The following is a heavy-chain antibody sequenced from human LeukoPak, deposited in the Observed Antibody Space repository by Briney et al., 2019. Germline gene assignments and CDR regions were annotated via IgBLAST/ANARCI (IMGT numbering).Heavy chain of an antibody. CDR3: ARIDYRDYYYGMDV. Sequence: SETPSLTCTVSGGSISSYYWSWIRQPPGKGLEWIGYIYYSGSTNYNPSLKSRVIISVDTSKDQFSLKLSSVTAADTAVYYCARIDYRDYYYGMDVWGQGTTVTVSS. CDR1: GGSISSYY. D-gene: IGHD4-11*01. V-gene: IGHV4-59*01. CDR2: IYYSGST. J-gene: IGHJ6*02.